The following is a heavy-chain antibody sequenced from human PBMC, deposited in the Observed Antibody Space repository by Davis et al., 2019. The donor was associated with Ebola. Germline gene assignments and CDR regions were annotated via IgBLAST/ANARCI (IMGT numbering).Heavy chain of an antibody. D-gene: IGHD4-17*01. CDR3: ARSSATTRDAFDI. CDR1: GGTFSSYA. Sequence: SVQVSCKASGGTFSSYAISWVRQAPGQGLEWMGGIIPIFGTANYAQKFQGRVTITADESTSTAYMELSSLRSEDTAVYYCARSSATTRDAFDIWGQGTMVTVSS. CDR2: IIPIFGTA. J-gene: IGHJ3*02. V-gene: IGHV1-69*13.